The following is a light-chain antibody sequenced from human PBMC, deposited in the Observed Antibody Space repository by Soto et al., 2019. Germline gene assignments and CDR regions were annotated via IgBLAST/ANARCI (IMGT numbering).Light chain of an antibody. V-gene: IGLV1-47*02. CDR2: SNN. CDR3: AAWDDSLSGVV. J-gene: IGLJ2*01. CDR1: SSSIGSNY. Sequence: QTVVTQPPSASGTPGQRVTISCSGSSSSIGSNYVYWYQQLPGTAPKLLIYSNNQRPSGVPDRFSGSKSGTSASLAISGLRSEDEADYYCAAWDDSLSGVVFGGGTKVTVL.